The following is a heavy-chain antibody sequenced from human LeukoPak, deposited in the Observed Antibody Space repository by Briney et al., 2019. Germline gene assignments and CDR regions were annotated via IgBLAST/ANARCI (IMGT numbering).Heavy chain of an antibody. J-gene: IGHJ4*02. CDR2: INPNSGGT. CDR1: GYTFSSYG. D-gene: IGHD4-11*01. V-gene: IGHV1-2*02. CDR3: ARDWRSTEGDY. Sequence: ASVKVSCKASGYTFSSYGISWVRQAPGQGLEWMGWINPNSGGTNYAQKFQGRVTMTRDTSISTAYMELSRLRSDDTAVYYCARDWRSTEGDYWGQGTLVTVSS.